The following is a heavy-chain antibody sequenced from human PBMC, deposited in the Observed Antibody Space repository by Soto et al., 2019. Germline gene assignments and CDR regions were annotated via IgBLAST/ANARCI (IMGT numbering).Heavy chain of an antibody. CDR2: IYYSGST. CDR3: AREESAVAGTEGSMDV. CDR1: GGSISSSSYY. D-gene: IGHD6-19*01. V-gene: IGHV4-39*07. Sequence: SETLSLTCTVSGGSISSSSYYWGWIRQPPGKGLEWIGNIYYSGSTNYNPSLKSRVTISVDTSKNQFSLKLSSVTAADTAVYYCAREESAVAGTEGSMDVWGQGTTVTVSS. J-gene: IGHJ6*02.